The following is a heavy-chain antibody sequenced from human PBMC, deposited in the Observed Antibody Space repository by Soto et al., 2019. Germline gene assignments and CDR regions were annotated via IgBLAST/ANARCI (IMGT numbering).Heavy chain of an antibody. V-gene: IGHV4-34*01. J-gene: IGHJ5*02. CDR2: INHSGST. CDR3: ARTVLLWFGELSSNNWFDP. D-gene: IGHD3-10*01. CDR1: GGSFSGYY. Sequence: QVQLQQWGAGLLKPSETLSLTCAVYGGSFSGYYWSWIRQPPGKGLEWIGEINHSGSTNYNPSLKSRATISVDTSKNQFSLKLSSVTAADTAVYYCARTVLLWFGELSSNNWFDPWGQGTLVTVSS.